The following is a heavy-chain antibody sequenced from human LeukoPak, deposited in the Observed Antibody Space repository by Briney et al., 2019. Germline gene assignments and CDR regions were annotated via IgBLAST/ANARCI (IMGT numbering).Heavy chain of an antibody. J-gene: IGHJ4*02. CDR2: IKQDGSEK. D-gene: IGHD3-9*01. CDR3: AKDRPDILTGSQFDY. Sequence: PGGSLRLSCAASGFTFSSYWMSWVRQAPGKGLEWVANIKQDGSEKYYVDSVKGRFTISRDNAKNSLYLQMNSLRAEDTAVYYCAKDRPDILTGSQFDYWGQGTLVTVSS. V-gene: IGHV3-7*03. CDR1: GFTFSSYW.